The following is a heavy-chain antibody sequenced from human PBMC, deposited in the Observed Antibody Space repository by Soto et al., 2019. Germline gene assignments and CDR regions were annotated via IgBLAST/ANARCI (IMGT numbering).Heavy chain of an antibody. CDR3: ARGRYGDY. V-gene: IGHV1-18*01. J-gene: IGHJ4*02. CDR2: ISAHNGNT. Sequence: QVHLVQSGAEVKKPGASVKVSCKGSGYDFTTYGITWVRQAPGQGLEWMAWISAHNGNTDYAQKLQGRVTVTRDTYTSTAYMELRSLRSYDTAMYYCARGRYGDYWGQGALVTVSS. CDR1: GYDFTTYG. D-gene: IGHD1-1*01.